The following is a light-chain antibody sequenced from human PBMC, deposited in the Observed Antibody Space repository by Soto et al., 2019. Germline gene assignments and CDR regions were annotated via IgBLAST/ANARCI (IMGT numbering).Light chain of an antibody. V-gene: IGKV1-5*01. Sequence: DIQMTQSHSTLSASVGDIVTITCRASQSISSWLAWYQQKPGKAPKLLIYDASSLESGVPSRFSGSGSGTEFTLTISSLQPDDFATYYCQQYNIYPWTFCQVGKV. CDR3: QQYNIYPWT. J-gene: IGKJ1*01. CDR1: QSISSW. CDR2: DAS.